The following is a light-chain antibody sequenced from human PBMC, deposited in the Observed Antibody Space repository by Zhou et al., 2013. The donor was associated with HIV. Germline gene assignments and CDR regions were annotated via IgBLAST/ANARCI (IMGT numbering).Light chain of an antibody. CDR1: QAIITY. CDR2: GAS. CDR3: LQHKEFVWM. J-gene: IGKJ1*01. Sequence: DIQVTQSPSSLSASVGDRITITCRTSQAIITYLNWYQQKPRKAPKLLIYGASNLESGVPSRFSGSGSGTEFTLTISDLQPDDFATYYCLQHKEFVWMFGQGTKVDIK. V-gene: IGKV1-17*02.